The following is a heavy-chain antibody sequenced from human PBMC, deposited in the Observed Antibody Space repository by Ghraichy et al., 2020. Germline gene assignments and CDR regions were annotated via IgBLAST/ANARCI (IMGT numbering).Heavy chain of an antibody. CDR2: ITISNSFI. CDR3: ARDLGSSHLGDYGMDV. V-gene: IGHV3-48*02. D-gene: IGHD3-10*01. CDR1: GFTFSSYS. Sequence: GGSLRLSCAASGFTFSSYSMIWVRPAPGKGLEWFSCITISNSFIYYADSVKGRFTISRDNAKNSRYLQMNSLRDEDTALYYCARDLGSSHLGDYGMDVLRQGTTVTV. J-gene: IGHJ6*01.